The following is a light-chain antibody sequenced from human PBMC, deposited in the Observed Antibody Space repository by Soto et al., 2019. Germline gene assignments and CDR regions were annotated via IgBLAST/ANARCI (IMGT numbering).Light chain of an antibody. J-gene: IGLJ1*01. CDR1: SSDVGGFDY. CDR2: DVN. CDR3: CSYAGTFRGYV. V-gene: IGLV2-11*01. Sequence: QSALTQPRSVSGSPGQSVTFSCTGTSSDVGGFDYVSWVQQHAGKVPKLMIYDVNKRPSGVPDRFSGSKSGNTASLTISGLQAEEEADYYCCSYAGTFRGYVFGTGTKVTVL.